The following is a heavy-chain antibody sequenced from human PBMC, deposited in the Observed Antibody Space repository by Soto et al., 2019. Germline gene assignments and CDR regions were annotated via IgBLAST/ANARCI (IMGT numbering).Heavy chain of an antibody. Sequence: EVQLLESGGGLVQPGGSLRLSCAASGFTFYNFAMSWVRQAPEKGLEWVSGISDSGHSTYYADSARGRFTISRDNSKNTLYLQMNSLRAEDTAVYYCAKVLFGFTYGKFDYWGQGTLVTVSS. D-gene: IGHD5-18*01. V-gene: IGHV3-23*01. J-gene: IGHJ4*02. CDR3: AKVLFGFTYGKFDY. CDR1: GFTFYNFA. CDR2: ISDSGHST.